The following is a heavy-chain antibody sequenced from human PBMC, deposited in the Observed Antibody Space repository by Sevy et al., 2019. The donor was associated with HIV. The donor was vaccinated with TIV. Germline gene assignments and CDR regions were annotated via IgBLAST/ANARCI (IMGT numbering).Heavy chain of an antibody. D-gene: IGHD5-12*01. Sequence: GGSLRLSCAASGFTFSSYAMCWVRQAPGKGLEWVSAISGSGGSTYYADSVKGRFTISRDNSKNTLYLQMNSLRAEDTAVYYCAKVGGRWLQLRLAFDIWGQRTMVTVSS. CDR1: GFTFSSYA. CDR2: ISGSGGST. J-gene: IGHJ3*02. V-gene: IGHV3-23*01. CDR3: AKVGGRWLQLRLAFDI.